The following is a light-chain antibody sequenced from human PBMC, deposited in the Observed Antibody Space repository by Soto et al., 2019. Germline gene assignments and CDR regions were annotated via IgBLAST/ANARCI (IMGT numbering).Light chain of an antibody. CDR1: SSDIGGFKY. CDR2: EVS. Sequence: QSALTQPPSASGSPGQSVTIFCTGTSSDIGGFKYVSWYQQHPGKAPKLIIYEVSKRPSGVPDRFSASKSGNTASLTVSGLQAEDEAEYYCSSYRGIGNCLVFGTGTKLTVL. CDR3: SSYRGIGNCLV. V-gene: IGLV2-8*01. J-gene: IGLJ1*01.